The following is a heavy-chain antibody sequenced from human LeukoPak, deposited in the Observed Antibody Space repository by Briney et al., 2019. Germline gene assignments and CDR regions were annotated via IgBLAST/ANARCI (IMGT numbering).Heavy chain of an antibody. D-gene: IGHD4-11*01. CDR2: IYYSGST. CDR1: GGSISGYY. Sequence: SETLSLTCTVSGGSISGYYRSWIRQPPGKGLEWIGYIYYSGSTNYNPSLKSRVTISLDTSKSQFSLKLSSVTAADTALYYCARAPGQYYYYGMDVWGQGTTVTVSS. V-gene: IGHV4-59*01. CDR3: ARAPGQYYYYGMDV. J-gene: IGHJ6*02.